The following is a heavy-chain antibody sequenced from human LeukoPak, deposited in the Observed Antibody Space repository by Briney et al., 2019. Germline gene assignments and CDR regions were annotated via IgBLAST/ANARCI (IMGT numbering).Heavy chain of an antibody. J-gene: IGHJ4*02. CDR1: GFTVSGNY. D-gene: IGHD3-22*01. CDR2: IYSGGDT. CDR3: TKDRPHSSGYSHYFDY. Sequence: GGSLRLSCAASGFTVSGNYMSWVRQAPGKGLECVAVIYSGGDTYYADSVKGRFTISRDKSKNTLYLQMNSLRAEDTAVYYCTKDRPHSSGYSHYFDYWGQGTLVTVSS. V-gene: IGHV3-53*05.